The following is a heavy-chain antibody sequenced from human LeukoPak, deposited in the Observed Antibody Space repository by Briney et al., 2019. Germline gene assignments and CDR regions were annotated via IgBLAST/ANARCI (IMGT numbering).Heavy chain of an antibody. Sequence: ASVKVSCKASGYTFTGYYMHWVRQAPGQGLEWMGWINPNSGGTNYAQKFQGRVTMTRDTSISTAYMELSRLRSEDTAVYYCARVRRDSSGFDYWGQGTLVTVSS. CDR1: GYTFTGYY. V-gene: IGHV1-2*02. CDR3: ARVRRDSSGFDY. J-gene: IGHJ4*02. CDR2: INPNSGGT. D-gene: IGHD3-22*01.